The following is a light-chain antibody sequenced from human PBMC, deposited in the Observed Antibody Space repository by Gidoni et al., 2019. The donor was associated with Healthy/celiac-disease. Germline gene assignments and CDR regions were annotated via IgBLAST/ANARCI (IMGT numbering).Light chain of an antibody. V-gene: IGKV3-11*01. CDR2: DAS. J-gene: IGKJ2*04. CDR3: QQRSNWPGS. CDR1: QSVSSY. Sequence: EIVLTQSPATLSLSPGERATLSCRASQSVSSYLAWYQQQPGQAPRLLIYDASNRATGIPARFRGSGSGTDFTLTISSLEPEDFAVYYCQQRSNWPGSFGQGTKLEIK.